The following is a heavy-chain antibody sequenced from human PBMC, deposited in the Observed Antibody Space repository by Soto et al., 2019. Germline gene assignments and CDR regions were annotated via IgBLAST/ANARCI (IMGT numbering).Heavy chain of an antibody. J-gene: IGHJ6*02. CDR2: ISGSGGST. V-gene: IGHV3-23*01. Sequence: GGSLRLSCAASGFTFSSYAMSWVRQAPGKGLEWVSAISGSGGSTYYADSVKGRFTNSRDTSKNTLYLQMNSLRAEDTAVYYCAKANTICSGGSCYPTRYYYYGMDVWGQGTTVTVSS. CDR3: AKANTICSGGSCYPTRYYYYGMDV. CDR1: GFTFSSYA. D-gene: IGHD2-15*01.